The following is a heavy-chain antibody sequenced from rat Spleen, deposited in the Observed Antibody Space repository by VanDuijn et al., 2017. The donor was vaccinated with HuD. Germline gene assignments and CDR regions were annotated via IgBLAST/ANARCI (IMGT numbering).Heavy chain of an antibody. J-gene: IGHJ3*01. CDR1: GFTFSDYN. CDR2: ISYDGSST. CDR3: AREAGIPFHYFDY. Sequence: EVQLVESGGGLVQPGRSLKLSCAASGFTFSDYNMAWVRQAPEKGLEWVATISYDGSSTYYRDSVKGRFTISRDNAKSTLYLQMDSLRSEDTATYYCAREAGIPFHYFDYWGQGTLVTVSS. V-gene: IGHV5-7*01. D-gene: IGHD1-4*01.